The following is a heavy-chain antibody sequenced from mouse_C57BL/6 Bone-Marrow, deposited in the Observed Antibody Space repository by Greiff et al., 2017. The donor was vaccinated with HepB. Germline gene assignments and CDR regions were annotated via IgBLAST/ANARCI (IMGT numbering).Heavy chain of an antibody. J-gene: IGHJ4*01. CDR2: ISSGSSTI. Sequence: VQLKESGGGLVKPGGSLKLSCAASGFTFSDYGMHWVRQAPEKGLEWVAYISSGSSTIYYADTVKGRFTISRDNAKNTLFLQMTSLRSEDTAMYYCAKLRRASYYAMDYWGQGTSVTVSS. V-gene: IGHV5-17*01. D-gene: IGHD2-4*01. CDR1: GFTFSDYG. CDR3: AKLRRASYYAMDY.